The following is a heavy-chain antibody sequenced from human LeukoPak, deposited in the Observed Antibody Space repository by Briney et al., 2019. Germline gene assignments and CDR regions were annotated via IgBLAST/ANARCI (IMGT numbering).Heavy chain of an antibody. Sequence: GGSLRLSCAASGFTLGSYWMNWVRQGPGKGLERVANVNQEGSEIYYVDSVKGRFTISRDNAKNSLYLKMNSLSAEDTAVYYCAGYYNFDRWDAFDIWGQGTVVTVSS. J-gene: IGHJ3*02. CDR1: GFTLGSYW. V-gene: IGHV3-7*01. D-gene: IGHD3-10*01. CDR3: AGYYNFDRWDAFDI. CDR2: VNQEGSEI.